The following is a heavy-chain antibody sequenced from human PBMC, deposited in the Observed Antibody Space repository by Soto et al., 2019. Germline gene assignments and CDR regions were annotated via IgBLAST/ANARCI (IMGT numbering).Heavy chain of an antibody. CDR3: ARDVVVVVAATSGNYYYGMDV. V-gene: IGHV4-4*02. CDR1: GGSISSSNW. D-gene: IGHD2-15*01. CDR2: IYHSGST. J-gene: IGHJ6*02. Sequence: SETLSLTCAVSGGSISSSNWWSWVRQPPGKGLEWIGEIYHSGSTNYNPSLKSRVTISVDKSKNQFSLKLSSVTAADTAVYYCARDVVVVVAATSGNYYYGMDVWRQGTTVTVSS.